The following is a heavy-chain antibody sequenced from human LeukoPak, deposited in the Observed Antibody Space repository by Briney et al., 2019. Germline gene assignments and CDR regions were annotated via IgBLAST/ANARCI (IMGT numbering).Heavy chain of an antibody. Sequence: SETLSLTCAVYGGSFSGYYWSWICQPPGKGLEWIGEINHSGSTKYNPSLESRVTISVDTSKNQFSLKVSSATAADTAAYYCARGYDSSGYLFYYYYMDVWGKGTTVTVSS. V-gene: IGHV4-34*01. CDR1: GGSFSGYY. CDR3: ARGYDSSGYLFYYYYMDV. CDR2: INHSGST. D-gene: IGHD3-22*01. J-gene: IGHJ6*03.